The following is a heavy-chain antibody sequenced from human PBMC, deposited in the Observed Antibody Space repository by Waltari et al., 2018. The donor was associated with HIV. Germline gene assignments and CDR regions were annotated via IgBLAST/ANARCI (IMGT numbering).Heavy chain of an antibody. CDR1: GFTFSSYW. D-gene: IGHD3-22*01. V-gene: IGHV3-74*01. CDR2: IKRDGSST. CDR3: ASMGTLYYYDSSGYYRDY. Sequence: EVQLVESGGGLVQPGGSLRLSCAASGFTFSSYWMHWVRQAPGKGLVWVSRIKRDGSSTSYADSVKGRFTISRDNAKNTLYLQMNSLRAEDTAVYYCASMGTLYYYDSSGYYRDYWGQGTLVTVSS. J-gene: IGHJ4*02.